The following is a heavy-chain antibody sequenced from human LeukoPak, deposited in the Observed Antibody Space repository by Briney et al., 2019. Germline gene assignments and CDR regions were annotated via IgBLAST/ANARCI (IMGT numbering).Heavy chain of an antibody. CDR1: GGSISSYY. J-gene: IGHJ4*02. CDR2: IYYSGST. D-gene: IGHD1-26*01. CDR3: AREDRSRSSDPFDY. Sequence: RPPETLSLTCTVSGGSISSYYWNWIRQPPGKGLEWIGYIYYSGSTNYNPSLKSRLTISVDTSKNQFSLKLSSVTAADTAVYYCAREDRSRSSDPFDYWGQGTLVTVSS. V-gene: IGHV4-59*01.